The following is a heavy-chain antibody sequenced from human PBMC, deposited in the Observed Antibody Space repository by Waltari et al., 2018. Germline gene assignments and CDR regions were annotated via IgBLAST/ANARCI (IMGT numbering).Heavy chain of an antibody. D-gene: IGHD6-13*01. J-gene: IGHJ6*02. CDR3: ARVATKTYSSPVPGRPYYYGMDV. CDR2: INSDGSST. CDR1: GFTFSRSW. V-gene: IGHV3-74*01. Sequence: EEQLVESGGGLVQPGESLRLSCAASGFTFSRSWMDWVRQAPGTGLVWVSRINSDGSSTIYAESVKGRFTISRDNAKNTLYVQMNRLRAEDTAVYYCARVATKTYSSPVPGRPYYYGMDVWGQGTTVTVSS.